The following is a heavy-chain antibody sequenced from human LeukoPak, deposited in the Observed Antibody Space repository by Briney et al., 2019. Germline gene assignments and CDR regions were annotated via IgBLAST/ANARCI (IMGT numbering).Heavy chain of an antibody. CDR3: ANCTHDRSSWPPFDC. Sequence: GGSLRLSCAASGFTFSNYGMHWVRQAPGKGLEWVAFVRYDGSKEYYADSVEGRFTISRDNSKNTLYLHMNSLRGDDTAVYYCANCTHDRSSWPPFDCCGPGTLVTVSS. D-gene: IGHD6-13*01. CDR2: VRYDGSKE. J-gene: IGHJ4*02. CDR1: GFTFSNYG. V-gene: IGHV3-30*02.